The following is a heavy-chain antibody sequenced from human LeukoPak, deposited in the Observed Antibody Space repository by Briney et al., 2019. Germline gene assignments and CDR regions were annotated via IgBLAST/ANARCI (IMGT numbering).Heavy chain of an antibody. J-gene: IGHJ4*02. V-gene: IGHV1-18*01. Sequence: ASVKVSCKASGYTFTSYGISWVRQAPGQGLEWMGWISAYNGNTNYAQKLQGRVTMTTDTSTSTAYIELRSLRSDDTAVYYCARAHDYGDNMIDYWGQGTLVTVSS. CDR1: GYTFTSYG. CDR3: ARAHDYGDNMIDY. D-gene: IGHD4-17*01. CDR2: ISAYNGNT.